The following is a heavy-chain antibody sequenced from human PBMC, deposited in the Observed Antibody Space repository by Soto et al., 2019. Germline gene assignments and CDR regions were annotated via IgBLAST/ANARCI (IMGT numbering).Heavy chain of an antibody. CDR3: ATYSGYSSGWFRARYYGMDV. V-gene: IGHV3-30-3*01. D-gene: IGHD6-19*01. Sequence: GGSLRLYCAASGFTFSSYAMHWVRQAPGKGLEWVAVISYDGSNKYYADSVKGRFTISRDNSKNTLYLQMNSLRAEDTAVYYCATYSGYSSGWFRARYYGMDVWGQGTTVTVSS. CDR2: ISYDGSNK. J-gene: IGHJ6*02. CDR1: GFTFSSYA.